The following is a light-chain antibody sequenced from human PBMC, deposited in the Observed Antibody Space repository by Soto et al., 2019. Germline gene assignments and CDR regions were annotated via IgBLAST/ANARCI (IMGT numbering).Light chain of an antibody. J-gene: IGKJ3*01. CDR2: VTS. V-gene: IGKV1-39*01. CDR3: QQTFSAPGT. CDR1: QNITKS. Sequence: EIQMTQSPSSLSASVGDRVSVTCRTSQNITKSLNRYQEKPGKAPKVRIYVTSSLENGLPSRFSGCESGTHFTLSISGLQPEDFATYYCQQTFSAPGTFGPGTSVEVK.